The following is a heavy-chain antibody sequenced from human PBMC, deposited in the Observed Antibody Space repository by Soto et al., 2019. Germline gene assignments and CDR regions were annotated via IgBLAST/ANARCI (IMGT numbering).Heavy chain of an antibody. CDR1: GYNFATYW. CDR2: IYPGDSDT. V-gene: IGHV5-51*01. J-gene: IGHJ6*02. D-gene: IGHD5-18*01. Sequence: ESLKISFKGSGYNFATYWIAWLRQLPGKGPEWMGIIYPGDSDTSYSPSFQGQVTISVDKSISTAYLQWNSLKASDTAVYYCARRGYSYGLDVWGQGTKVTVSS. CDR3: ARRGYSYGLDV.